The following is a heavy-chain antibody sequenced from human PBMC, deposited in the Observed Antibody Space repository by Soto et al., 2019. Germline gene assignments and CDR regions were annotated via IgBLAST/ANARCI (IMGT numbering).Heavy chain of an antibody. V-gene: IGHV3-23*01. CDR2: LSNTGRRT. D-gene: IGHD1-26*01. Sequence: EVQVLESGGGLVQPGGSLRLSCVVSVFPFGANAMSWVRQAPGKGLEWVSGLSNTGRRTSYADSVKGRFNISRDNSENTVYLQMNSPRLEDTAVYYCATEMGATQGPFDNWGQGTLVTVSS. CDR1: VFPFGANA. J-gene: IGHJ4*02. CDR3: ATEMGATQGPFDN.